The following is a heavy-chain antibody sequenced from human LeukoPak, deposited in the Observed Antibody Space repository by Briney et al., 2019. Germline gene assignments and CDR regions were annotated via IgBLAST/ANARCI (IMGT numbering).Heavy chain of an antibody. D-gene: IGHD1-14*01. CDR1: GYTFTSYD. CDR2: ISGYNGNT. J-gene: IGHJ4*02. CDR3: ARNFHPGNWDY. Sequence: ASVKVSCKASGYTFTSYDINWVRQAPGQGLEWMGWISGYNGNTNYAQKLQGRVTMTTDTSTSTAYMELRSLRSDDTAVYYCARNFHPGNWDYWGQGTLVTVSS. V-gene: IGHV1-18*01.